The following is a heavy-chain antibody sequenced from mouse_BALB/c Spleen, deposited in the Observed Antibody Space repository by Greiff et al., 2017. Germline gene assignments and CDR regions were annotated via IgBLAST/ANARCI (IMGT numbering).Heavy chain of an antibody. CDR3: TREGLRSSYAMDY. D-gene: IGHD1-1*01. Sequence: EVKLMESGGGLVKPGGSLKLSCAASGFTFSSYTMSWVRQTPEKRLEWVATISSGGSYTYYPDSVKGRFTISRDNAKNTLYLQMSSLKSEDTAMYYCTREGLRSSYAMDYWGQGTSVTVSS. J-gene: IGHJ4*01. CDR1: GFTFSSYT. V-gene: IGHV5-6-4*01. CDR2: ISSGGSYT.